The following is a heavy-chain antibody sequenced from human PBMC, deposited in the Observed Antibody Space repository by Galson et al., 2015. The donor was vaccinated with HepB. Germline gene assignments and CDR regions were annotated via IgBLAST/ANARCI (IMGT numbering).Heavy chain of an antibody. CDR2: INAGNGNT. CDR3: ATTHGVFQGRMVQGFDP. CDR1: GYTFTSYA. V-gene: IGHV1-3*01. Sequence: SVKVSCKASGYTFTSYAMHWVRQAPGQRLEWMGWINAGNGNTKYSQKFQGRVTITRDTSASTAYMELSSLRSEDTAVYYCATTHGVFQGRMVQGFDPWGQGTLVTVSS. D-gene: IGHD2-8*01. J-gene: IGHJ5*02.